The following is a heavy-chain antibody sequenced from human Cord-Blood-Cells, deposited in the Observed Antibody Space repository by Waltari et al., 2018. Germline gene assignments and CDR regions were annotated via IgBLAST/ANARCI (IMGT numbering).Heavy chain of an antibody. J-gene: IGHJ3*02. CDR2: IYHSGST. CDR3: ARVNYDFWSGYAFDI. V-gene: IGHV4-38-2*01. Sequence: QVQLQESGPGLVKPSETMSLTCAVSGYSISSGYSWGWLRQPPGKGLEWIGSIYHSGSTYYNPSLKSRVTISVDTSKNQFSLKLSSVTAADTAVYYCARVNYDFWSGYAFDIWGQGTMVTVSS. CDR1: GYSISSGYS. D-gene: IGHD3-3*01.